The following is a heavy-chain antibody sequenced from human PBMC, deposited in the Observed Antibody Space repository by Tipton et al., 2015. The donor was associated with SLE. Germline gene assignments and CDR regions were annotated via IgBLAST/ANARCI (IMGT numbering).Heavy chain of an antibody. V-gene: IGHV3-33*06. CDR3: AKGQDNYYGSGSSGRPHDYYFGLDV. CDR2: IWYDGTNR. D-gene: IGHD3-10*01. CDR1: GFTFSSYG. J-gene: IGHJ6*02. Sequence: SGFTFSSYGMHWVRQAPGKGLEWVAVIWYDGTNRYYAGSVRGRFTISRDNSKNTLYLQMNRLRAEDTAMYYCAKGQDNYYGSGSSGRPHDYYFGLDVWGHGTMVTVSS.